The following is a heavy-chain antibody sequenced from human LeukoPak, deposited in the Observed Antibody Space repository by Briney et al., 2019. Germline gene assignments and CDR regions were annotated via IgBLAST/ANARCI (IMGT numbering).Heavy chain of an antibody. V-gene: IGHV4-59*08. J-gene: IGHJ2*01. CDR1: GFSISSYY. D-gene: IGHD6-6*01. Sequence: SETLSLTCTVSGFSISSYYWSWIWQPPGKGLEWIGYIYYSGSTNYNPSLKSGVTISVDTSKNQFSLKLSSVTAADTAVYYCARGVKIEYSSSSRNWFFDLWGRGTLVTVSS. CDR2: IYYSGST. CDR3: ARGVKIEYSSSSRNWFFDL.